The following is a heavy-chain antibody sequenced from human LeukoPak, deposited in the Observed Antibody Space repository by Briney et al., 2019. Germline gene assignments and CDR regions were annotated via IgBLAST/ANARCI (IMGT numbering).Heavy chain of an antibody. D-gene: IGHD3-9*01. CDR1: GFTFSNAW. CDR3: TTDDILTGYPMDY. V-gene: IGHV3-15*01. Sequence: GGSLRLSCAASGFTFSNAWMSWVRQAPGKGLEWVGRIKSKTDGGTTDYAAPVKGRFTISGDDSKNTLYLQMNSLKTEDTAVYYCTTDDILTGYPMDYWGQGTLVTVSS. CDR2: IKSKTDGGTT. J-gene: IGHJ4*02.